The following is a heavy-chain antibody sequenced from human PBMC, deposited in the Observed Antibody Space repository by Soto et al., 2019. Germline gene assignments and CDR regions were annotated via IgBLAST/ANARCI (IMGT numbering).Heavy chain of an antibody. CDR2: IWYDGNDK. J-gene: IGHJ6*02. V-gene: IGHV3-33*01. D-gene: IGHD7-27*01. Sequence: QVQLVESGGGVVQPGRSLRLSCAASGFTFSSYGMHWVRQAPGKGLEWVAVIWYDGNDKYYADSVKGRFTISRDNSRNTLFLQMCSLRAEDTAVYYCARGVGNFYYAMDVWGQGTTVTVSS. CDR1: GFTFSSYG. CDR3: ARGVGNFYYAMDV.